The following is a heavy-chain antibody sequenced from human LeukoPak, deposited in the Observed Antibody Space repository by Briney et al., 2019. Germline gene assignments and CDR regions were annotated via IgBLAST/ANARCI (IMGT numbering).Heavy chain of an antibody. CDR1: GGSISSYY. D-gene: IGHD3-3*01. CDR2: IYYSGSI. CDR3: ASYDFWSGYLDY. V-gene: IGHV4-59*01. Sequence: SETLSLTCTVSGGSISSYYWSWIRQPPGKGLEWIGYIYYSGSINYNPSLKSRVTISVDTSKNQFSLKLSSVTAADTAVYYCASYDFWSGYLDYWGQGTLVTVSS. J-gene: IGHJ4*02.